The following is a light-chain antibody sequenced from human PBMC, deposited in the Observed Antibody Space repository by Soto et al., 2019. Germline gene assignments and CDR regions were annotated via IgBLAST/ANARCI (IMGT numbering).Light chain of an antibody. Sequence: QSALTQPASVSGSPGQSITISCTGTSSDVGAYNYVSWYQQHPGKAPKLMIYEVSTRPSGVSNRFSGSKSGNTASLTISGLQAEDEDDYYCTSFTTSSTWVFGGGTKLTAL. CDR1: SSDVGAYNY. V-gene: IGLV2-14*01. CDR2: EVS. CDR3: TSFTTSSTWV. J-gene: IGLJ3*02.